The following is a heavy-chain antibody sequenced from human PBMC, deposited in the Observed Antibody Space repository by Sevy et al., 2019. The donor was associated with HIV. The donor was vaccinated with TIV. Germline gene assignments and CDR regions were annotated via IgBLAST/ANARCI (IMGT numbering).Heavy chain of an antibody. CDR3: AREFLIRSGSGYYYYYGMDD. D-gene: IGHD3-10*01. CDR1: GGSISSYY. Sequence: SETLSLTCTVSGGSISSYYWSWIRQPPGKGLEWIGYIYYSGSTNYNPYLKSPVTISVDTSKNQFSLKLSSVTAADTAVYYCAREFLIRSGSGYYYYYGMDDWGQRTTVTVSS. V-gene: IGHV4-59*01. J-gene: IGHJ6*02. CDR2: IYYSGST.